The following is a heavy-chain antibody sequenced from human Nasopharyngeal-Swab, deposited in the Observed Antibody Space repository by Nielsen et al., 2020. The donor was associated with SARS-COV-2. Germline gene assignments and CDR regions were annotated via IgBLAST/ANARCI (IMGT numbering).Heavy chain of an antibody. CDR1: GYTFTSYG. CDR3: ARLGHGDFWSGYYKVWYCDL. V-gene: IGHV1-18*01. J-gene: IGHJ2*01. CDR2: ISAYNGNT. D-gene: IGHD3-3*01. Sequence: ASVKVSCKASGYTFTSYGISWVRQAPGQGLEWMGWISAYNGNTNYAQKLQGRVTMTTDTPTSTAYMELRSLRSDDTAVYYCARLGHGDFWSGYYKVWYCDLWGRGTLVTVSS.